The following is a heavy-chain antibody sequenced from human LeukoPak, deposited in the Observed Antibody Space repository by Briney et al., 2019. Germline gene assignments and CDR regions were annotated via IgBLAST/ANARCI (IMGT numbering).Heavy chain of an antibody. J-gene: IGHJ4*02. CDR3: ARKTGYSSGWTNFDY. D-gene: IGHD6-19*01. CDR1: GYSFTSYW. V-gene: IGHV5-51*01. CDR2: IYPGDSDT. Sequence: GESLKISCKGSGYSFTSYWIGWVRQMPGKGLEWMGIIYPGDSDTRYSPSFQGQVTISADKSISTAYLQWSSLKASDTARYYCARKTGYSSGWTNFDYWGQGTLVTVSS.